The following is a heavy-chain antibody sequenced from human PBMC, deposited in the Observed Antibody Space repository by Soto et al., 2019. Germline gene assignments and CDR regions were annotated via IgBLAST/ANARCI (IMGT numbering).Heavy chain of an antibody. CDR1: GGSVSSGSYD. CDR2: IYYSGST. J-gene: IGHJ6*02. Sequence: PSETRSLTCTVSGGSVSSGSYDWSWIRQPPGKGREWIGHIYYSGSTNYNPSLKSRGTRSVDTAKNQFSLQLSSVTAADTAVYYCARLQIIAVAGRLYYYGMDVWGQGTTVTVSS. V-gene: IGHV4-61*01. D-gene: IGHD6-19*01. CDR3: ARLQIIAVAGRLYYYGMDV.